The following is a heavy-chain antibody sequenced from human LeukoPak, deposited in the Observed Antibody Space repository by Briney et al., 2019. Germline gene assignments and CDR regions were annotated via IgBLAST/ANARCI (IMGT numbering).Heavy chain of an antibody. CDR3: AKGPKHLLVGSRGHYFDY. CDR1: GFTFSNCD. CDR2: IRASGGNT. Sequence: PGGSLRLSCAASGFTFSNCDIHWVRQAPGKGLEWVSFIRASGGNTYYADSVKGRFTMSRDNSKNTLYLQLNSLRAEDTAVYYCAKGPKHLLVGSRGHYFDYWGQGTLVTVSS. V-gene: IGHV3-23*01. J-gene: IGHJ4*02. D-gene: IGHD6-13*01.